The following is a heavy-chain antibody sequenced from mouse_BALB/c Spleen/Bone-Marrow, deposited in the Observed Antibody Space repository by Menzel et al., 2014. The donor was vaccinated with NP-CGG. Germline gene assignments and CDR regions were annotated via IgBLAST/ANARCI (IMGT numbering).Heavy chain of an antibody. V-gene: IGHV4-1*02. CDR3: ARLGYYGGFAY. J-gene: IGHJ3*01. Sequence: EVQLQESGGGLVQPGGSLKLSCAAPGFDFSGFWMGWVRQAPGKGLEWIGEINPDSSTINYTPSLKDRFIISRDNAKNTLYLQMSKVRSEDTALYYCARLGYYGGFAYWGQGTLVTVSA. CDR2: INPDSSTI. D-gene: IGHD2-3*01. CDR1: GFDFSGFW.